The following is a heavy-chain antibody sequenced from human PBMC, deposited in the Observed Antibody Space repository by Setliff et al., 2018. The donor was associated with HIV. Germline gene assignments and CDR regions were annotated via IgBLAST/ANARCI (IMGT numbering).Heavy chain of an antibody. Sequence: SETLSLTCAVSGDSISGGYYWAWIRQAPGKGLVLVGSVSHRGTTYYKSSLKSRVTIAADTPKNQVYLNLRAVTAADTAVYYCARYWGSYPEHFDYWGQGTLVTVSS. CDR2: VSHRGTT. D-gene: IGHD1-26*01. V-gene: IGHV4-38-2*01. J-gene: IGHJ4*02. CDR3: ARYWGSYPEHFDY. CDR1: GDSISGGYY.